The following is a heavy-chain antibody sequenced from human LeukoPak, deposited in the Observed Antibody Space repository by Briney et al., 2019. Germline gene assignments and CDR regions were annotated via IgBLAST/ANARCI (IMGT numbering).Heavy chain of an antibody. V-gene: IGHV3-23*01. CDR3: AKDVIAAAGTFCFDY. Sequence: PGGSLRLSCAASGFTFSSYVMTWVRQAPGRGLEWVSDISGSGGTTSYADSVKGRFTISRDNSKNTLYLQMNSLRAEDTAVYYCAKDVIAAAGTFCFDYWGQGTLVTVSS. J-gene: IGHJ4*02. D-gene: IGHD6-13*01. CDR2: ISGSGGTT. CDR1: GFTFSSYV.